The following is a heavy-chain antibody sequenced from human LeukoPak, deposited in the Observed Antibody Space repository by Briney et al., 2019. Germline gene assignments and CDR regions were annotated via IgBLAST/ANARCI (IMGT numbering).Heavy chain of an antibody. CDR2: ISSSSTTI. D-gene: IGHD2-2*01. J-gene: IGHJ4*02. Sequence: GGSLRLSCAASGFTFSSYSMNWVRQAPGKGLEWLSYISSSSTTIYYADSVKGRFTISRDNSKNTLYLQMNSLRAEDTAVYYCARSTAGFDYWGQGTLVTVSS. CDR1: GFTFSSYS. V-gene: IGHV3-48*01. CDR3: ARSTAGFDY.